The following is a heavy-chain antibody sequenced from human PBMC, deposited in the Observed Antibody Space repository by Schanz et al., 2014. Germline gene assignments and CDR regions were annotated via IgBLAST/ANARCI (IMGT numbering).Heavy chain of an antibody. CDR3: ARPSDSSWYMDV. J-gene: IGHJ6*03. V-gene: IGHV3-66*01. Sequence: EVQLVESGGDLVQPGGSQRLSCAASGFIVSSTYMTWVRQAPGKGLEWVSIIYSGVSTYYADSVKGRFTISRDNSKNTVYLQMNSLRGEDTAVYVCARPSDSSWYMDVWGKGTTVTVSS. CDR2: IYSGVST. D-gene: IGHD2-21*02. CDR1: GFIVSSTY.